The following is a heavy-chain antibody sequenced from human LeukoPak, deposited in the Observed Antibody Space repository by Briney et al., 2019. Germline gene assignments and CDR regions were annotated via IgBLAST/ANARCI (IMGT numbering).Heavy chain of an antibody. J-gene: IGHJ4*02. CDR2: INHSGST. V-gene: IGHV4-34*01. Sequence: PSETLSLTCAVYGGSFSGYYWSWIRQPPGKGLEWIGEINHSGSTNYNPSLKSRVTISVDTSKNQFSLRLSSVTAADTAVYYCARGRRYSSSSRNFDYWGQGTLVTVSS. D-gene: IGHD6-6*01. CDR3: ARGRRYSSSSRNFDY. CDR1: GGSFSGYY.